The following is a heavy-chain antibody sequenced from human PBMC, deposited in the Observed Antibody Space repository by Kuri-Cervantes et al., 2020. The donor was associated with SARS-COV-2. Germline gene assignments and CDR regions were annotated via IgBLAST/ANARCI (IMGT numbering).Heavy chain of an antibody. CDR2: ICGSGGST. CDR3: AKAPRAVADYFDY. Sequence: GESLKISCAASGFTFSRYAMSWVRQAPGKGLEWVSAICGSGGSTYYADPVKCRFSISKDNSKHTLYVQMNSLSAEDTGVYYCAKAPRAVADYFDYWGQGTLVTVSS. V-gene: IGHV3-23*01. D-gene: IGHD6-19*01. CDR1: GFTFSRYA. J-gene: IGHJ4*02.